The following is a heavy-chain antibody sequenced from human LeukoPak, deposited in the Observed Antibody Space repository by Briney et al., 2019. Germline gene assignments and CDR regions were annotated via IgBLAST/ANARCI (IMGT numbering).Heavy chain of an antibody. Sequence: VASVKVSCKASGYTFTSYYMHWVRQAPGQGLGWMGIINPSGGSTSYAQKFQGRVTMTRDMSTSTVYMELSSLRSEDTAVYYCARVAVTPSDYMDVWGKGTTVTVSS. CDR2: INPSGGST. CDR3: ARVAVTPSDYMDV. D-gene: IGHD2-21*02. CDR1: GYTFTSYY. J-gene: IGHJ6*03. V-gene: IGHV1-46*01.